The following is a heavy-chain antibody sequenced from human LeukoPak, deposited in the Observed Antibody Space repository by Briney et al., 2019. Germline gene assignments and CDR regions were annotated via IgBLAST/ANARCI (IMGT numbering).Heavy chain of an antibody. CDR1: GGSISSYY. Sequence: SETLYLTCTVSGGSISSYYWSWIRQPPGKGLEWIGYIYYSGSTNYNPSLKSRVTISVDTSKNQFSLKLSSVTAADTAVYYCARSGRCSSTSCQSGFDYWGQGTLVTVSS. CDR2: IYYSGST. D-gene: IGHD2-2*01. J-gene: IGHJ4*02. V-gene: IGHV4-59*01. CDR3: ARSGRCSSTSCQSGFDY.